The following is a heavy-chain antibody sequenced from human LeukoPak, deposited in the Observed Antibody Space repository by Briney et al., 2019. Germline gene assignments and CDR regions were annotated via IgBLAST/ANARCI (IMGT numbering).Heavy chain of an antibody. J-gene: IGHJ5*02. CDR1: GGSFSGYY. CDR3: ARRGFAKYWFDP. V-gene: IGHV4-34*01. Sequence: SETLSLTCAAYGGSFSGYYWSWIRQPPGKGLEWIGEINHSGSTNYNPSLKSRVTISVDTSKNQFSLKLSSVTAADTAVYYCARRGFAKYWFDPWGQGTLVTVSS. CDR2: INHSGST. D-gene: IGHD3-10*01.